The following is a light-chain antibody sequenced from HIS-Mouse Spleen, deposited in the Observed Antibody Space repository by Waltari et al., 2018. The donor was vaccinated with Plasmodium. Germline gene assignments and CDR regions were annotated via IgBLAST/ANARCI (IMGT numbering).Light chain of an antibody. CDR3: QAWDSSTAV. Sequence: SYELTKPPSVSVSPGQTASITCSVDNLGEPYACGSQQKPGQSPVLVIYQDSKRPSGIPERFSGSNSGNTATLTISGTQAMDEADYYCQAWDSSTAVFGGGTKLTVL. CDR1: NLGEPY. J-gene: IGLJ3*02. V-gene: IGLV3-1*01. CDR2: QDS.